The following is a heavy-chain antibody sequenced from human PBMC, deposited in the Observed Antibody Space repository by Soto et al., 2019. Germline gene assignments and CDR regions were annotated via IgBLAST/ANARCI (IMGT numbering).Heavy chain of an antibody. J-gene: IGHJ6*02. CDR2: IIPILGIA. CDR3: AREDGQTGTTYCYSGMDV. D-gene: IGHD1-1*01. V-gene: IGHV1-69*10. Sequence: ASVKVSCKASVGTFSSYAISWVRQAPGQGLEWMGGIIPILGIANYAQKFQGRVTTNADKSTSTGYMELSSLRSEDTALYYCAREDGQTGTTYCYSGMDVWGQGTPVTVSS. CDR1: VGTFSSYA.